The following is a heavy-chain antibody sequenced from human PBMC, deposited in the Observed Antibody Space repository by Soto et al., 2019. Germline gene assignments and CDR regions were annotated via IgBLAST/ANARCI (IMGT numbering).Heavy chain of an antibody. Sequence: SVKVSCKASGFTLTSSAVQWVRQARGQRLEWIGWIVVGSGNTNYAQKFQERVTITRDMSTSTAYMELSSLRSEDTAVYYCAAGNSKYLLYYYYYGMDVWGQGTKVTVSS. V-gene: IGHV1-58*01. CDR3: AAGNSKYLLYYYYYGMDV. D-gene: IGHD4-4*01. J-gene: IGHJ6*02. CDR2: IVVGSGNT. CDR1: GFTLTSSA.